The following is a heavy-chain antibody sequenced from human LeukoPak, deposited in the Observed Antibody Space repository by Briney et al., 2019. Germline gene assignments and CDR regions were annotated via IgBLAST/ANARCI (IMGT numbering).Heavy chain of an antibody. CDR2: ISTHNGKT. CDR1: GYPFSTYG. CDR3: ARDVGTTHFGF. V-gene: IGHV1-18*03. D-gene: IGHD5-12*01. J-gene: IGHJ4*02. Sequence: ASVKASCKASGYPFSTYGISWVRQAPGQGLQWMAWISTHNGKTDYAQNFQDRVTVTRDTSTSTVYMELRSLRSDDMAVYFCARDVGTTHFGFWGQGTLVTVPS.